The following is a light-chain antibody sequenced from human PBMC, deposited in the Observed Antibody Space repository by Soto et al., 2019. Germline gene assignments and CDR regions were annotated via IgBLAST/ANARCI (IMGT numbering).Light chain of an antibody. V-gene: IGKV3-15*01. J-gene: IGKJ4*01. CDR2: GAS. CDR3: QQYKNWPPLT. CDR1: QSVSSN. Sequence: EIVMTQSPATLSVSPGERATLSCRASQSVSSNLAWYQQKPCQAPRLLIYGASTRATGIPARFSGSGSGTEFTLTISILQSEDFAVYYCQQYKNWPPLTVGGGTKVEIK.